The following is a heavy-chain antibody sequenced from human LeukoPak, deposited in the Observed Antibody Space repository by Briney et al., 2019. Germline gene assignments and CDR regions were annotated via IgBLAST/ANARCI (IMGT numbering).Heavy chain of an antibody. Sequence: GGSLRLSCAASGFTFRTYAMSWVRQAPGRGLEWVSAISGSGGSTYYADSVKGRFTISRDNSKNTLYVQMNSLRAEDTAVYYCAKSYHCSSSTCTGRPLFDYWGQGSLVTVSS. V-gene: IGHV3-23*01. CDR1: GFTFRTYA. CDR3: AKSYHCSSSTCTGRPLFDY. D-gene: IGHD2-2*01. J-gene: IGHJ4*02. CDR2: ISGSGGST.